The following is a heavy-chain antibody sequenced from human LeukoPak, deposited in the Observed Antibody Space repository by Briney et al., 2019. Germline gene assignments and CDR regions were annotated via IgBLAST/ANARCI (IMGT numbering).Heavy chain of an antibody. CDR3: ARDGSSWYRFDY. Sequence: GGSLRLSRAASGFTFSSYSMNWVRQAPGKGLEWVSSISSSSSYIYYADSVKGRFTISRDNAKNSLYLQMNSLRAEDTAVYYCARDGSSWYRFDYWGQGTLVTVSS. CDR2: ISSSSSYI. J-gene: IGHJ4*02. V-gene: IGHV3-21*01. CDR1: GFTFSSYS. D-gene: IGHD6-13*01.